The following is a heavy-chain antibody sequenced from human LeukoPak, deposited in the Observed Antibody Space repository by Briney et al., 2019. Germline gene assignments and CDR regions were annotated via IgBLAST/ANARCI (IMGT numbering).Heavy chain of an antibody. D-gene: IGHD3-22*01. CDR3: ARRDDSSGYHKIFDY. CDR1: GGSISSYY. V-gene: IGHV4-59*08. CDR2: IYYSGST. Sequence: SETLSLTCTVSGGSISSYYWSWIRQPPGKGLEWIGYIYYSGSTNYNPSLKSRVTISVDTSKNQFYLKLNSLTAADTAVYYCARRDDSSGYHKIFDYWGPGTLVTVSS. J-gene: IGHJ4*02.